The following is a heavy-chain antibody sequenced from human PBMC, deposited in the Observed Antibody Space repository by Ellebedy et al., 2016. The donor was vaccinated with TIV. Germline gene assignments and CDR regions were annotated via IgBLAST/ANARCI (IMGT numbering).Heavy chain of an antibody. CDR1: GYTFSSYY. CDR2: INPSGGST. V-gene: IGHV1-46*04. Sequence: AASVKVSCKASGYTFSSYYMHWVRQAPGQGLEWMGIINPSGGSTTYAQNLQGRVTMTRDTSTTTVYMELSSLRSEDTAVYYCAAVGDYYGSEKPYYYGMDVWGQGTTVTVSS. CDR3: AAVGDYYGSEKPYYYGMDV. D-gene: IGHD3-10*01. J-gene: IGHJ6*02.